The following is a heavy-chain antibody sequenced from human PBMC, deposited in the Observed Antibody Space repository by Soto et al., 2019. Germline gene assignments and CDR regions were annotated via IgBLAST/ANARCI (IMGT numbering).Heavy chain of an antibody. Sequence: XPSLRLSSSAAWFTFSKTGMTWVRQAPGKGLEWVGRIRSKVDGGTPDYAASVKGRFIISRDDSKDTLYLQMNSLKTEDTALYYCTSVWGIRPAWGQGTLVTVPS. V-gene: IGHV3-15*01. J-gene: IGHJ5*02. D-gene: IGHD3-16*01. CDR2: IRSKVDGGTP. CDR1: WFTFSKTG. CDR3: TSVWGIRPA.